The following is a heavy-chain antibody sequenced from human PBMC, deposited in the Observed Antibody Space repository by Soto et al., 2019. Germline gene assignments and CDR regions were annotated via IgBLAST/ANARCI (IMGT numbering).Heavy chain of an antibody. V-gene: IGHV3-48*01. Sequence: EVQLVESGGGLVQPGGSLRLSCAASGFTFSSYSMNWVRQAPGKGLEWVSYISSSSSTIYYADSVKGRFTISRDNAKNSLYLQMNSLRAEDTAVYYCERELEMEWLLDFDYWGQGTLVTVSS. CDR2: ISSSSSTI. CDR1: GFTFSSYS. D-gene: IGHD3-3*01. CDR3: ERELEMEWLLDFDY. J-gene: IGHJ4*02.